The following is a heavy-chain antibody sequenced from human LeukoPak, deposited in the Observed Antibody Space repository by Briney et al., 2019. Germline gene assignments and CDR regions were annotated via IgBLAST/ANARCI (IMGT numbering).Heavy chain of an antibody. CDR2: INPSGGST. Sequence: GASVKVSCKASGYTFTSYAMNWVRQAPGQGLEWVGVINPSGGSTSYAQEFHGRVTMTRDTSTSTVYMELSSLRSEDTAVYYCVRGYDIWTGYYDFDYWGQGTLVTVSS. D-gene: IGHD3-9*01. V-gene: IGHV1-46*01. CDR3: VRGYDIWTGYYDFDY. CDR1: GYTFTSYA. J-gene: IGHJ4*02.